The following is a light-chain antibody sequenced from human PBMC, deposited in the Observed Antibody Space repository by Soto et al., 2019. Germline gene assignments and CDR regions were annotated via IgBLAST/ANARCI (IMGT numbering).Light chain of an antibody. CDR1: SSDVGGYNY. J-gene: IGLJ1*01. CDR3: CSHAGSYIYV. CDR2: DVS. Sequence: QSALTQPRSVSGSPGQSVTISCTGTSSDVGGYNYVSWYQQHPGKAPKLMIFDVSKRPSGVPDRFSGFESGNTASLTISGLQAEDEADYSCCSHAGSYIYVFGTGTKLTVL. V-gene: IGLV2-11*01.